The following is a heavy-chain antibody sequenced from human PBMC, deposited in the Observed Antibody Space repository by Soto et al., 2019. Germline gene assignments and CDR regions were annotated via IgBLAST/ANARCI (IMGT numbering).Heavy chain of an antibody. CDR1: GFTFSIYG. Sequence: GVSLRLSCAASGFTFSIYGMHWVRQAPGKGLEWVAVIWYDGSNKYYADSVKGRFTISRDNSKNTLYLQMNSLRAEDTAVYYCARDYGSGSYIPWFDPWGQGTLVTVSS. CDR3: ARDYGSGSYIPWFDP. CDR2: IWYDGSNK. J-gene: IGHJ5*02. V-gene: IGHV3-33*01. D-gene: IGHD3-10*01.